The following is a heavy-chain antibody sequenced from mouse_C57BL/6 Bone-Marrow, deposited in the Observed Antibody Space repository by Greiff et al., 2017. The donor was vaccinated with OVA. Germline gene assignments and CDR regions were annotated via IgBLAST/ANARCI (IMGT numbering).Heavy chain of an antibody. V-gene: IGHV1-64*01. CDR2: FHPNSGST. CDR3: ARKGY. J-gene: IGHJ2*01. Sequence: QVQLQQPGAELVKPGASVKLSCKASGYTFTSYWMHWVKQRPGSGLEWIGMFHPNSGSTNYNVKFESKATLTVDKSSSSAYMQLSSLTSEDSSVYYCARKGYWGQGTTLTVSS. CDR1: GYTFTSYW.